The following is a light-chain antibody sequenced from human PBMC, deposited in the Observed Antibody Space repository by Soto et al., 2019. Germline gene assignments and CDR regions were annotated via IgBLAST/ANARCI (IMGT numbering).Light chain of an antibody. CDR3: MQALQTPRT. J-gene: IGKJ1*01. Sequence: DIVMTESPLSLRVTPGEPASISCRSSQSLLHSNGYNYLDWYLQKPGQSPQLLIYLGSNRASGVPDRFSGSGSGTDFTLKISRVEAEDVGVHYCMQALQTPRTFGQGTKVEIK. CDR1: QSLLHSNGYNY. CDR2: LGS. V-gene: IGKV2-28*01.